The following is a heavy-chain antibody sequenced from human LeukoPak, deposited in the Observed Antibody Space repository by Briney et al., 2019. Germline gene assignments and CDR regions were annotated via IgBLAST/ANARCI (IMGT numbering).Heavy chain of an antibody. CDR2: ISSSSSYI. CDR1: GFTFSSYS. CDR3: ARLTRRDGYNLDY. V-gene: IGHV3-21*01. Sequence: GGSLRLSCAASGFTFSSYSMNWVRQAPGKGLEWVSSISSSSSYIYYADSVKGRFTISRDNAKNSLYLQMNSLRAEDTAVYYCARLTRRDGYNLDYWGQGTLVTVSS. J-gene: IGHJ4*02. D-gene: IGHD5-24*01.